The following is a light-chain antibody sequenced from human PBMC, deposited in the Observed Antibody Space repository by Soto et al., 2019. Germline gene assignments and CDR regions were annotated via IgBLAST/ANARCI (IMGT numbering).Light chain of an antibody. Sequence: DIQMTQSPSSLSASVGDRVTITCQARQDITNYLNWYQQKPGKAPRLLLYDASSLETGVPSRFSGSGSGTDFTFTISSLQPEDIATYYCQHYDHLPITFGQGTRLEI. CDR1: QDITNY. CDR3: QHYDHLPIT. CDR2: DAS. V-gene: IGKV1-33*01. J-gene: IGKJ5*01.